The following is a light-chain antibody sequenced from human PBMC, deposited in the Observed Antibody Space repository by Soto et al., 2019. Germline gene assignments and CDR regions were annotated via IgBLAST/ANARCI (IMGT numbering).Light chain of an antibody. V-gene: IGKV3-20*01. J-gene: IGKJ4*01. CDR2: GAS. CDR1: QSVSSSY. CDR3: QQYSSSPPLT. Sequence: IGLTQSPGTLSLSPGERATLSCRASQSVSSSYLAWYQHKPGQAPRLLIYGASSRSTGIPDRLSGSGSGTEFTLTISRLEPEDAAVYYCQQYSSSPPLTFGGGTKVEIK.